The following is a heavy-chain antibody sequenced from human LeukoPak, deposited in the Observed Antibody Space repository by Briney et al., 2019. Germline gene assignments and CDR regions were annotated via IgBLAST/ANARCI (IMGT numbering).Heavy chain of an antibody. CDR3: AMYRPDTAMARDYYYYGMDV. Sequence: PSETLSLTCTVSGGSISSSSYYWGWIRQPPGKGLEWIGSIYYSGSTYYNPSLKSRVTISVDTSKNQFSLKLSSVTAADTAVYYCAMYRPDTAMARDYYYYGMDVWGQGTTVTVPS. CDR1: GGSISSSSYY. CDR2: IYYSGST. D-gene: IGHD5-18*01. V-gene: IGHV4-39*07. J-gene: IGHJ6*02.